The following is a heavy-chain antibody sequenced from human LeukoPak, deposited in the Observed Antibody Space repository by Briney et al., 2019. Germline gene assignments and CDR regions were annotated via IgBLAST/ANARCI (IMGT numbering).Heavy chain of an antibody. D-gene: IGHD5-18*01. CDR2: INHSGIA. J-gene: IGHJ3*02. CDR1: GGSFSDYS. V-gene: IGHV4-34*01. Sequence: WESLSLTCAVYGGSFSDYSWSWIRQPPGKGLGWIGEINHSGIANYNPSLKSRVTISVDTSKNQFSLKMSSVTAADTAVYYCARDLSVTTRDDAFDIWGQGTMVTVSS. CDR3: ARDLSVTTRDDAFDI.